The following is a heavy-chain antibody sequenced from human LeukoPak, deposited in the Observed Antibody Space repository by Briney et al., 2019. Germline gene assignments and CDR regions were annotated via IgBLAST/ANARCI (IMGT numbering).Heavy chain of an antibody. D-gene: IGHD6-13*01. J-gene: IGHJ4*02. CDR1: GFTFSSYW. V-gene: IGHV3-7*01. CDR2: IKQDGSEK. Sequence: GGSLRLSCAASGFTFSSYWMSWVRQAPGKGLEWVANIKQDGSEKYYVDSVKGRFTISGDNAKNSLYLQMNSLRAEDTAVYYCARDYSSWLVYFDYWGQGTLVTVSS. CDR3: ARDYSSWLVYFDY.